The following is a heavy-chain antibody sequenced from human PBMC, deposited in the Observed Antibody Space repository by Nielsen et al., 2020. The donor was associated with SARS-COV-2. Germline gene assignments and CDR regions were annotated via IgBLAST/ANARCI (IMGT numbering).Heavy chain of an antibody. D-gene: IGHD2-2*01. J-gene: IGHJ4*02. Sequence: GESLKISCAASGFTFSSYSMNWVRQAPGKGLEWVSSISSSSSYIYYADSVKGRFTISRDNAKNSLYLQMNSLRAEDTAVYYCAREVVVPAATGDYYFDYWGQGTLVTVSS. CDR1: GFTFSSYS. CDR2: ISSSSSYI. CDR3: AREVVVPAATGDYYFDY. V-gene: IGHV3-21*01.